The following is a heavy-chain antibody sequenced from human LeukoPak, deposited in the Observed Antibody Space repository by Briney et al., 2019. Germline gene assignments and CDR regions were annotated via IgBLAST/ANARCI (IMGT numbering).Heavy chain of an antibody. V-gene: IGHV3-30*03. D-gene: IGHD2-2*01. J-gene: IGHJ6*02. CDR1: GFTFSSYG. CDR2: ISYDGSNK. CDR3: ARDQIGGTPVWGHDTIVVVPAAERGHYYYGMDV. Sequence: PGGSLRLSCAASGFTFSSYGMHWVRQAPGKGLEWVAVISYDGSNKYYADSVKGRFTISRDNSKNTLYLQMNSLRSDDTAVYYCARDQIGGTPVWGHDTIVVVPAAERGHYYYGMDVWGQGTTVTVSS.